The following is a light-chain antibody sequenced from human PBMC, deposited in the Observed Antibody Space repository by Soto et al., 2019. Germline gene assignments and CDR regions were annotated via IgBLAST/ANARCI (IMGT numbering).Light chain of an antibody. Sequence: EILLTQSPATLSLSPGERATLSCRASQSVSSYLAWYQQKPGQAPRLLIYGASTRAIGIPARFSGSGSGTEFTHTISSLQSEDFAVYYCLQYNNWWTFGQGTKVDIK. CDR3: LQYNNWWT. CDR2: GAS. J-gene: IGKJ1*01. CDR1: QSVSSY. V-gene: IGKV3-15*01.